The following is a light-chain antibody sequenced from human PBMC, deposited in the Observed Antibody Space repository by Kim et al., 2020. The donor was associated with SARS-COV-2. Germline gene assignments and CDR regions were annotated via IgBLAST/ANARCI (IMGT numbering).Light chain of an antibody. CDR3: QAWDSSHVV. J-gene: IGLJ2*01. CDR2: QDS. V-gene: IGLV3-1*01. CDR1: KLGDKY. Sequence: VSPGQTASINCSGDKLGDKYACWYQQKPGQSPVLVIYQDSKRPSGIPERFSGSNSGNTATLTISGTQAMDEADYYCQAWDSSHVVFGGGTQLTVL.